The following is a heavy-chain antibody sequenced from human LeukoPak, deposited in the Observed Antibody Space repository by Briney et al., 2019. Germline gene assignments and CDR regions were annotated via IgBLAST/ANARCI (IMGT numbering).Heavy chain of an antibody. J-gene: IGHJ4*02. CDR3: ARRNYYGSGNYYFDY. Sequence: GESLKISCKGSGYSFTNYWIGWVRQMPGKGLEWMGIIYPGDSDTRYSPSFQGQVTISADKSISTAYLQWSSLKASDTAMYYCARRNYYGSGNYYFDYWGQGTLVTVSS. D-gene: IGHD3-10*01. CDR1: GYSFTNYW. V-gene: IGHV5-51*01. CDR2: IYPGDSDT.